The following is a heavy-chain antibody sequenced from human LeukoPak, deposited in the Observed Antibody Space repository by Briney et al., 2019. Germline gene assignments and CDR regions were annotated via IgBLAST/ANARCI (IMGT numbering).Heavy chain of an antibody. Sequence: GGSLRLSCAASGFTFSSYWMSWVRQAPGKGLEWVANIKQDGSEKYYVDSVKGRFTISRDSSKNTLYLQMNSLRAEDTAVYYCARDLNYYDSSGYPAPSYYYYGMDVWGQGTTVTVSS. V-gene: IGHV3-7*01. J-gene: IGHJ6*02. D-gene: IGHD3-22*01. CDR2: IKQDGSEK. CDR1: GFTFSSYW. CDR3: ARDLNYYDSSGYPAPSYYYYGMDV.